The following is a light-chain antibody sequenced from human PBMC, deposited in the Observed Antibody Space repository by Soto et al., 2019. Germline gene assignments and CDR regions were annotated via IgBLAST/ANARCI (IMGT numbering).Light chain of an antibody. CDR3: QQYGNSPDT. V-gene: IGKV3-20*01. J-gene: IGKJ4*01. CDR1: QSVRSDY. CDR2: DAS. Sequence: EIVLTQSPGTLSLSPGEGATLSCRASQSVRSDYLAWYQQKPGQAPRVLIYDASSRATGIPDRFSGSGSGTDFTLTVSRLEPEDFAVYYCQQYGNSPDTFGGGTKVDIK.